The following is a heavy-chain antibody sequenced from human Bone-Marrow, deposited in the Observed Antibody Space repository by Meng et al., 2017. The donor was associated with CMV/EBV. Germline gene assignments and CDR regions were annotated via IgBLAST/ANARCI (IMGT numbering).Heavy chain of an antibody. CDR1: GGSISSSSYY. Sequence: GSLRLSCTVSGGSISSSSYYWGWIRQPPGKGLEWIGSIYYSGSTYYNPSLKSRVTISVDTSKNQFSLKLSSVTPEDTAVYYCARVSLAGTSYYYGMDVWGQGTTVTVSS. CDR3: ARVSLAGTSYYYGMDV. V-gene: IGHV4-39*01. CDR2: IYYSGST. D-gene: IGHD1-14*01. J-gene: IGHJ6*02.